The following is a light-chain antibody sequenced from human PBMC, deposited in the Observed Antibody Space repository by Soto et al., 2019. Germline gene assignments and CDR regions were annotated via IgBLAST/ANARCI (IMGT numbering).Light chain of an antibody. Sequence: QSALTQPASVSGSPGQSITISCTGSSSDVGTYDLVSWYQHHPGAAPKLMIYEATRRPSGISNRFSGSKSGNTASLTISGLQAEDEADYYCCSFAGSNAWVFGGGTKLTVL. V-gene: IGLV2-23*01. CDR2: EAT. CDR1: SSDVGTYDL. CDR3: CSFAGSNAWV. J-gene: IGLJ3*02.